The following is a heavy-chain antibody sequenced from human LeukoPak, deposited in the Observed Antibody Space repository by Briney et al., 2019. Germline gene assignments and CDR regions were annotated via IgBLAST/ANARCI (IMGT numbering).Heavy chain of an antibody. CDR1: GDSISSGRFY. Sequence: SETLSLTCTVSGDSISSGRFYWSWIRQPAGKGLEYIGRFYSSVSTNYNPSLKSRVIISVDTSKNQFSLKLSSVTAADTAMYYCAGDNSGEFDYWGQGTLVTVSS. J-gene: IGHJ4*02. CDR3: AGDNSGEFDY. CDR2: FYSSVST. D-gene: IGHD3-10*01. V-gene: IGHV4-61*02.